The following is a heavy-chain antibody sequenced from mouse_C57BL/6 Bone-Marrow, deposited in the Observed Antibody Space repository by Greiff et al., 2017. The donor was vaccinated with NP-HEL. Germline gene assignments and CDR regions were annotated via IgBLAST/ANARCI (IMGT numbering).Heavy chain of an antibody. CDR3: ARTMITSWYFDV. D-gene: IGHD2-4*01. CDR2: ISSGSSTI. CDR1: GFTFSDYG. J-gene: IGHJ1*03. V-gene: IGHV5-17*01. Sequence: EVQLVESGGGLVKPGGSLKLSCAASGFTFSDYGMHWVRQAPEKGLEWVAYISSGSSTIYYADTVKGRFTISRDNAKNTMYLHMTSMRSEDTAMYYYARTMITSWYFDVWGTGTTVTVSS.